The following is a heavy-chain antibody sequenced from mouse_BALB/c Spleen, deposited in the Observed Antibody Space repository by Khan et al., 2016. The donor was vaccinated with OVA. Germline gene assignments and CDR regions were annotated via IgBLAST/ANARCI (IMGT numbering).Heavy chain of an antibody. Sequence: QVQLKQSGAELVRPGASVNLSCKTSGYTFTNYWINWVKQRPGQGLEWIGNIYPFDSYTNYNQNFKDKASLTVDKSSSTAYMRLSSPTSEDSAVYYCTGGDPGNFDYWGHGTTLTVSS. J-gene: IGHJ2*01. V-gene: IGHV1-69*02. CDR1: GYTFTNYW. D-gene: IGHD2-13*01. CDR3: TGGDPGNFDY. CDR2: IYPFDSYT.